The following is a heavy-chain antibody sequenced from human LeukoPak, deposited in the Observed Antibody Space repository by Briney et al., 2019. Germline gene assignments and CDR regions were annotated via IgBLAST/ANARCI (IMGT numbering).Heavy chain of an antibody. CDR3: ARDLWTSFDP. V-gene: IGHV1-46*01. D-gene: IGHD3/OR15-3a*01. Sequence: GASVKVSCKASGYTFTSYYMHWVRQAPGQGLEWMGIINPSGGSTSYAQKFQGRVTMTRDTSISTAYMELSRLRSDDTAVYYCARDLWTSFDPWGQGTLVTVSS. CDR2: INPSGGST. CDR1: GYTFTSYY. J-gene: IGHJ5*02.